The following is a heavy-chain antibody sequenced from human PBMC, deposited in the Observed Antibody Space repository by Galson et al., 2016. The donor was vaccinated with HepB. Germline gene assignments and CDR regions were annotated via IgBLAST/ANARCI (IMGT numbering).Heavy chain of an antibody. J-gene: IGHJ4*02. Sequence: SLRLSCAMSGLTFSNYWMHWVRQAPGKGLVWVSRILRDERFYADSVKGRFTISRDNSKNTLYLQMNSLRAEDTAVYYCAKMGERDIWFGDLYAHFDYWGQGTLVTVSS. CDR1: GLTFSNYW. D-gene: IGHD3-10*01. V-gene: IGHV3-74*01. CDR3: AKMGERDIWFGDLYAHFDY. CDR2: ILRDERF.